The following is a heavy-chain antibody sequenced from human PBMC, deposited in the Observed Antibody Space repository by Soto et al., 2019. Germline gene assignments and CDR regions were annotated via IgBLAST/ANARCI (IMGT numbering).Heavy chain of an antibody. CDR1: GFTFSSYA. CDR3: AKWSIVVVPAAGDFDY. J-gene: IGHJ4*02. Sequence: EVQLLESGGGLVQPGGSLRLSCAASGFTFSSYAMSWVRQAPGKGLEWVSVISGSGGSTYYADSVKGRFTSSRDNSKNTLYLQMNSLRAEDTAVYYCAKWSIVVVPAAGDFDYWGQGTLVTVSS. D-gene: IGHD2-2*01. CDR2: ISGSGGST. V-gene: IGHV3-23*01.